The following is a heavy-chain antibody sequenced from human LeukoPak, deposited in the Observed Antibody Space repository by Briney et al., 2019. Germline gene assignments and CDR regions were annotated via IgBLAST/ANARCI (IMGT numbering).Heavy chain of an antibody. D-gene: IGHD3-10*01. V-gene: IGHV4-39*07. CDR3: AREGRGEVVRDNWFDP. Sequence: SETLSLTCTVSGGSISSSSYYWGWIRQPPGKGLEWIGGIYYSGSTYYNPSLKSRVTISVDTSKNQFSLKLSSVTAADTAVYYCAREGRGEVVRDNWFDPWGQGTLVTVSS. CDR1: GGSISSSSYY. J-gene: IGHJ5*02. CDR2: IYYSGST.